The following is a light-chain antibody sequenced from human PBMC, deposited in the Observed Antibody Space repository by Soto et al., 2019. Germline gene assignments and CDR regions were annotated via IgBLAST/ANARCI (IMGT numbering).Light chain of an antibody. CDR3: QQRSNWPPLT. CDR2: GAS. Sequence: EIVLTQSPGTLSLSPGERATLSCRASPSVSSSYLAWYQQNPGQAPRLLIYGASIRATGIPDRFSGSGSGTDFTLTISRLEPEDFAVYYCQQRSNWPPLTFGGGTKVDIK. V-gene: IGKV3D-20*02. CDR1: PSVSSSY. J-gene: IGKJ4*01.